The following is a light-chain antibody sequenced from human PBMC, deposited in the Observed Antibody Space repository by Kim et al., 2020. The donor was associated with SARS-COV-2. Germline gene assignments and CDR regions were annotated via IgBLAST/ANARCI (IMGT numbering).Light chain of an antibody. V-gene: IGLV3-1*01. Sequence: VSTGKTASITCAGDKLGDKYAYWYQQKPGQSPVLVIYQDSKRPSGIPERFSGSNSGNTATLTISGTQAMDEADYYCQAWDSSTYVFGTGTKVTVL. J-gene: IGLJ1*01. CDR1: KLGDKY. CDR3: QAWDSSTYV. CDR2: QDS.